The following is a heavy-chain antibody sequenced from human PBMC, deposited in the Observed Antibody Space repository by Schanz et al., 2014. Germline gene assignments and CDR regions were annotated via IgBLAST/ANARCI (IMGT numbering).Heavy chain of an antibody. Sequence: QAQLVQSGGEVKKPGASLKVSCKASGYSFTSYGFSWVRQAPGQGLEWMGWMNPNSGTTGYAQKFQGRVTLTSDTSISTAFMELSGLTSDDTATYFCARARYTGYDCSGYWGQGTLLIVSS. CDR1: GYSFTSYG. CDR2: MNPNSGTT. D-gene: IGHD5-12*01. V-gene: IGHV1-8*01. J-gene: IGHJ4*02. CDR3: ARARYTGYDCSGY.